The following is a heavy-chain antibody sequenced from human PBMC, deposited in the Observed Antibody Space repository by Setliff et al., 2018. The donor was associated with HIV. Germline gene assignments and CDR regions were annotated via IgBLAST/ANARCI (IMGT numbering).Heavy chain of an antibody. D-gene: IGHD3-9*01. CDR1: GYTFSSNY. CDR2: INPTGDIT. J-gene: IGHJ3*02. CDR3: AREYDVLTGYYISAFDI. Sequence: GASVKVSCKASGYTFSSNYMHWVRQAPGQGLEWMGLINPTGDITFYPQKFQARVTMTRDTSISTAYLELNRLRSDDTAVYYCAREYDVLTGYYISAFDIWGQGTMVTVSS. V-gene: IGHV1-46*01.